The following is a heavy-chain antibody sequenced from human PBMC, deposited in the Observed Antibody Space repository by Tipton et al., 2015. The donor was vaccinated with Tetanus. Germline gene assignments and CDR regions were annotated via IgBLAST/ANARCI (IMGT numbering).Heavy chain of an antibody. CDR2: IYPGDSDT. J-gene: IGHJ4*02. Sequence: VQLVQSGGEVKKPGESLKISCKGSGYIFNNYWIGWVRQKPGKGLEWMGIIYPGDSDTRYSPSFQVQVTISVDKSINTAYLQWRSLKASDTSMFYCARAHCTDGVCNFGFWGQGALVTVAS. CDR3: ARAHCTDGVCNFGF. CDR1: GYIFNNYW. V-gene: IGHV5-51*01. D-gene: IGHD2-8*01.